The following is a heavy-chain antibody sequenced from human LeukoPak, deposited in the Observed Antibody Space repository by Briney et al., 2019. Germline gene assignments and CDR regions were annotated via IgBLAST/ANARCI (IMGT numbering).Heavy chain of an antibody. CDR2: INPNSGGT. J-gene: IGHJ5*02. CDR3: ARNRITMVRGSRGNWFDP. Sequence: GASVKVSCKASGYTFTGYYMHWVRQAPGQGLEWMGWINPNSGGTNYAQKFQGRVTMTRDTSISTAYMELSRLRSDDTAVYYCARNRITMVRGSRGNWFDPWGQGTLVTVSS. CDR1: GYTFTGYY. V-gene: IGHV1-2*02. D-gene: IGHD3-10*01.